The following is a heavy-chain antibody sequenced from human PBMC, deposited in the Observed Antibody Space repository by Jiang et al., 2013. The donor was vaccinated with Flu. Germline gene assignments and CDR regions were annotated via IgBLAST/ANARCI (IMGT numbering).Heavy chain of an antibody. J-gene: IGHJ4*02. CDR3: ARGPIAAAGINYFDY. V-gene: IGHV1-3*01. CDR2: INAGNGNT. D-gene: IGHD6-13*01. Sequence: WVRQAPGQRLEWMGWINAGNGNTKYSQKFQGRVTITRDTSASTAYMELSSLRSEDTAVYYCARGPIAAAGINYFDYWGQGTLVTVSS.